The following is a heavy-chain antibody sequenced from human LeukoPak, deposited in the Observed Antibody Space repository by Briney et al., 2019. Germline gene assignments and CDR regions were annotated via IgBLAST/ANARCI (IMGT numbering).Heavy chain of an antibody. J-gene: IGHJ4*02. CDR3: ARCPYYSSSCDY. V-gene: IGHV1-8*01. D-gene: IGHD6-13*01. Sequence: ASVKVSCKASGYTFTSYDINWVRQATGQGLEWMGWMNPNSGNTGYARKFQGRVTMTRNTSISTAYMELSSLRSEDTAVYYCARCPYYSSSCDYWGQGTLVTVSS. CDR1: GYTFTSYD. CDR2: MNPNSGNT.